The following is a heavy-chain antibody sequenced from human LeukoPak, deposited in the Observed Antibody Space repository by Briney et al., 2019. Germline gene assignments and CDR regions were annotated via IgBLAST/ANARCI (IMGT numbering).Heavy chain of an antibody. D-gene: IGHD3-22*01. CDR3: ARDYYYDSSGYLDY. CDR1: GYTFTGYY. Sequence: GASVKVSCTASGYTFTGYYMHWVRQAPGQGLEWMGWINPNSGGTNYAQKFQGRVTMTRDTSISTAYMELSRLRSDDTAVYYCARDYYYDSSGYLDYWGQGTLVTVSS. CDR2: INPNSGGT. V-gene: IGHV1-2*02. J-gene: IGHJ4*02.